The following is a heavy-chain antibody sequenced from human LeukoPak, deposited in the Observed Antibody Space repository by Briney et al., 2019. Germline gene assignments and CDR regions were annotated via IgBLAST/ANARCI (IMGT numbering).Heavy chain of an antibody. Sequence: SETLSLTCTVSGGSISSGDYYWSWIRQPPGKGLERIGYIYYSGSTYYNPSLKSRVTISVDTSKNQFSLKLSSVTAADTAVYYCASSVLRFLEWPQTDAFDIWGQGTMVTVSS. CDR2: IYYSGST. D-gene: IGHD3-3*01. V-gene: IGHV4-30-4*01. J-gene: IGHJ3*02. CDR1: GGSISSGDYY. CDR3: ASSVLRFLEWPQTDAFDI.